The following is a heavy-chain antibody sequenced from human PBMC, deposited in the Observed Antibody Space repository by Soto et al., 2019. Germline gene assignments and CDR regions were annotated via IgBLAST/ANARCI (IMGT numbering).Heavy chain of an antibody. J-gene: IGHJ6*02. CDR2: ISYDGSNK. D-gene: IGHD6-25*01. Sequence: VQLVESGGGVVQPGTSLRLSCAASGFTFSSYGMHWVRQAPGKGLEWVAVISYDGSNKYYADSVKGRFTISRDNSKNTLYLQMSSLRAEDTAVYYCAKDLLRPGRAYGMDVWGQGTTVTASS. CDR3: AKDLLRPGRAYGMDV. CDR1: GFTFSSYG. V-gene: IGHV3-30*18.